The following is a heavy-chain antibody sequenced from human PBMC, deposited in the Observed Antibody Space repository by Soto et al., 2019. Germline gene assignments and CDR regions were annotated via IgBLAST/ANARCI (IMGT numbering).Heavy chain of an antibody. CDR3: VKEGYYYDSSGYYYGWFDP. CDR2: ISSNGGST. D-gene: IGHD3-22*01. J-gene: IGHJ5*02. V-gene: IGHV3-64D*06. CDR1: GFTFSSYA. Sequence: GGSLSLSCSASGFTFSSYAMHWVRQAPGKGLEYVSAISSNGGSTYYADSVKGRFTISRDNSKNTLYLQMSSLRAEDTAVYYCVKEGYYYDSSGYYYGWFDPWGQGTLVTVSS.